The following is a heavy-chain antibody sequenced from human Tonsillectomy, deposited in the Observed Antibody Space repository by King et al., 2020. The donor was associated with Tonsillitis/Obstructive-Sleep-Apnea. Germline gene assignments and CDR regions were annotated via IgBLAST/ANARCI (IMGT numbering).Heavy chain of an antibody. Sequence: VQLVESGGGLVQPGGSLRLSCAASGFTFSSYAMNWVRQAPGKGLEWVSYISSSGSTIYYADSVKGRFTISRDNAKNSLYLQMNSLRAEDTAVYYCARASVGATTRDYWGQGTLVTVP. CDR3: ARASVGATTRDY. J-gene: IGHJ4*02. CDR1: GFTFSSYA. CDR2: ISSSGSTI. D-gene: IGHD1-26*01. V-gene: IGHV3-48*03.